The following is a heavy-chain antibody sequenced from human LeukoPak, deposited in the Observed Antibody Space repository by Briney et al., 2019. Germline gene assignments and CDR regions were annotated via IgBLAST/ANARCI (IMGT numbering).Heavy chain of an antibody. Sequence: GGSLRLSCAASGFTFSSYEMNWVRQAPGKGLEWVSYISSSGSTIFYADSVKGRFTISRDNAKNSLYLQMNSLRAEDTAVYYCARDSSGYYGLYYYYYMDVWGKGTTVTVSS. CDR2: ISSSGSTI. V-gene: IGHV3-48*03. CDR3: ARDSSGYYGLYYYYYMDV. J-gene: IGHJ6*03. CDR1: GFTFSSYE. D-gene: IGHD3-22*01.